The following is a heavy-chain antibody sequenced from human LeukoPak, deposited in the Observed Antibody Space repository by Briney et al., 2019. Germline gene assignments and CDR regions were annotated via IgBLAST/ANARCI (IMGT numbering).Heavy chain of an antibody. J-gene: IGHJ3*02. D-gene: IGHD2-2*02. Sequence: GGSLRLSCAASGFTFSSYWMSWVRQAPGKGLEWVANIKLDGSEKYYVDPVKGRFTISRDNAKNSLYLQMNSLRAEDTAVYYCARGRYCSSTSCYRAAFDIWGQGTMVTVSS. V-gene: IGHV3-7*01. CDR2: IKLDGSEK. CDR1: GFTFSSYW. CDR3: ARGRYCSSTSCYRAAFDI.